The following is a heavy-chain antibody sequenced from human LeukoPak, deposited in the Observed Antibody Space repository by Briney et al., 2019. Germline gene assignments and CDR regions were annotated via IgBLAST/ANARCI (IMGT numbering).Heavy chain of an antibody. Sequence: AGGSLRLSFAASGFTFDDYAMHWVRQAPGKGLEWVSGISWNSGSIGYADSVKGRFTISRDDAKNSLYLQMNSLRAEDTALYYCAKGALSTGSIAFDIWGQGTMVTVSS. V-gene: IGHV3-9*01. CDR3: AKGALSTGSIAFDI. J-gene: IGHJ3*02. D-gene: IGHD1-1*01. CDR2: ISWNSGSI. CDR1: GFTFDDYA.